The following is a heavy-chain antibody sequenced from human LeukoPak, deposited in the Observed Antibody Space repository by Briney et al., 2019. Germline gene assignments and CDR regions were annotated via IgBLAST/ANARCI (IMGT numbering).Heavy chain of an antibody. CDR1: GFTFSSSW. CDR3: AKSLVGDSF. Sequence: PGGSLRLSCAASGFTFSSSWMSWVRQAPGKGLEWVANIKKDGSEKYYVDSVKGRFTISRGNAKNSLYLQMNSLRPEDTAVYYCAKSLVGDSFWGQGSLVTVSS. D-gene: IGHD1-26*01. V-gene: IGHV3-7*01. CDR2: IKKDGSEK. J-gene: IGHJ4*02.